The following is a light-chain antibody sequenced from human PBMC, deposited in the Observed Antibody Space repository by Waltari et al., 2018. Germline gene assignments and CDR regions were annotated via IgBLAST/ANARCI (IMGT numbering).Light chain of an antibody. Sequence: QSALTQPPSVSGAPGQRVTISCTGSGSNIGAGYDVHWYQQFPGTVPKLLLSVNNNRPSGVPDRFSASKTGTSASRAITGLQAEDEADYYCQSYDRSLSVVFGGGTKLTVL. CDR1: GSNIGAGYD. J-gene: IGLJ2*01. CDR2: VNN. CDR3: QSYDRSLSVV. V-gene: IGLV1-40*01.